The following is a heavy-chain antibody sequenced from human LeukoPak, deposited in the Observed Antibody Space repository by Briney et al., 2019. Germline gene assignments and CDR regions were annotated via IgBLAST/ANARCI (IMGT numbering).Heavy chain of an antibody. V-gene: IGHV3-53*01. CDR2: IYIGHST. D-gene: IGHD6-19*01. CDR3: ARVKKESSGWRATFDY. CDR1: GFTVSSNY. Sequence: GGSLRLSCAASGFTVSSNYMSWVRQAPGKGLEWVSVIYIGHSTYYADSVKGRFTISRDNSKNSLYLQMNSLRAEDTAVYYCARVKKESSGWRATFDYWGQGTLVTVSS. J-gene: IGHJ4*02.